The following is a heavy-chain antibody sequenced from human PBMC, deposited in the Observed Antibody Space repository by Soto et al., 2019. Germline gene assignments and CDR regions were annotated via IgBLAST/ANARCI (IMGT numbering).Heavy chain of an antibody. J-gene: IGHJ4*02. Sequence: QVQLQESGPGLVKPSDTLSLTCAVSGYSISSSNWWGWIRQPPGKGLEWIGYIYYSGTTYYNPSLHSRLTQSVAPSKTQFPLKRTSATAVEPAVCYCARREIQGPIDYWGQGTLVTVSS. CDR2: IYYSGTT. D-gene: IGHD1-26*01. CDR1: GYSISSSNW. V-gene: IGHV4-28*01. CDR3: ARREIQGPIDY.